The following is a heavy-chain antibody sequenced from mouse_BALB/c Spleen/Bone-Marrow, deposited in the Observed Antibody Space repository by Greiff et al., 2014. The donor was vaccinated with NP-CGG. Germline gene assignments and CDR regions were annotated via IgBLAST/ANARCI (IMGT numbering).Heavy chain of an antibody. J-gene: IGHJ2*01. V-gene: IGHV1S22*01. D-gene: IGHD1-1*01. CDR2: IYPGGGST. Sequence: LKQSGSELVRPGASVKLSCKASGYTFTSYWMHWVKQRPGQGLEWIGNIYPGGGSTNYDEKFKSKATLTVDTSSSTAYMQLSSLTSEDSAVYYCTRDYDWVPDYWGQGTTLTVSS. CDR3: TRDYDWVPDY. CDR1: GYTFTSYW.